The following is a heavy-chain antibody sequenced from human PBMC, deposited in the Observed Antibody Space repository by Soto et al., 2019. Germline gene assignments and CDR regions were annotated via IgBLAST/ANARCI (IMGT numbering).Heavy chain of an antibody. J-gene: IGHJ4*02. CDR3: ANIIYSPRGFYSGYDRGFDY. CDR2: ISGSGGST. D-gene: IGHD5-12*01. CDR1: GFTFSSYA. Sequence: GGSLRLSCAASGFTFSSYAMSWVRQAPGKGLEWVSAISGSGGSTYYADSVKGRFTISRDNSKNTLYLQMNSLRAEDTAVYYCANIIYSPRGFYSGYDRGFDYWGQGTLVTVSS. V-gene: IGHV3-23*01.